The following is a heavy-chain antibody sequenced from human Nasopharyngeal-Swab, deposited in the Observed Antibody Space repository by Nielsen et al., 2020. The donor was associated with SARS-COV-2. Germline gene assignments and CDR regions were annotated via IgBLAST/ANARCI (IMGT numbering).Heavy chain of an antibody. Sequence: GGSLRLSCAASGFTFSRYTMHRVRQAPGKGLEWVAVISYDGSNKYFADSVKGRFTISRDNSKNTLYLQMNSLRAEDTAVYYCASPPLDSSGYYYGFHYWGRGTLVTVSS. V-gene: IGHV3-30-3*01. D-gene: IGHD3-22*01. CDR3: ASPPLDSSGYYYGFHY. CDR2: ISYDGSNK. CDR1: GFTFSRYT. J-gene: IGHJ4*02.